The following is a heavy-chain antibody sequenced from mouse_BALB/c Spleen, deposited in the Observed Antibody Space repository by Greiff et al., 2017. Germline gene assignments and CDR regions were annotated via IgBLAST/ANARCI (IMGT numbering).Heavy chain of an antibody. CDR2: IWGGGST. CDR3: ARNAEGYYGSSSYFDY. D-gene: IGHD1-1*01. V-gene: IGHV2-6-4*01. Sequence: VKLVESGPGLVAPSQSLSITCTVSGFSLSRYSVHWVRQPPGKGLEWLGMIWGGGSTDYNSALKSRLSISKDNSKSQVFLKMNSLQTDDTAMYYCARNAEGYYGSSSYFDYWGQGTTLTVSS. CDR1: GFSLSRYS. J-gene: IGHJ2*01.